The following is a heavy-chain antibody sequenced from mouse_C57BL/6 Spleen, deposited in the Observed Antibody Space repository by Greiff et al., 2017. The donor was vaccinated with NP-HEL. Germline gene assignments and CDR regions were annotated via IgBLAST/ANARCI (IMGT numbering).Heavy chain of an antibody. CDR1: GYTFTSYW. Sequence: VQLQQSGAELVKPGASVKLSCKASGYTFTSYWMHWVKQRPGQGLEWIGMIHPNSGSTNYNEKFKSKATLTVDKSSSTAYMQLSSLTSEDSVVYYYAREGVTTVVARYFDVWGTRTTVTVSS. CDR2: IHPNSGST. D-gene: IGHD1-1*01. CDR3: AREGVTTVVARYFDV. J-gene: IGHJ1*03. V-gene: IGHV1-64*01.